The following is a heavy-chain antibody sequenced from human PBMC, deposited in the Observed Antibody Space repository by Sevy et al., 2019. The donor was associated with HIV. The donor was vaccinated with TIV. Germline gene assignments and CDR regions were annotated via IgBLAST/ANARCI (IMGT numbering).Heavy chain of an antibody. D-gene: IGHD2-2*01. Sequence: GGSLRLSCAASGFNINTYWMNWVRQAPGKGLEWVANIKYDGSEIYYVDSVRGRFTISKDNARNLVYLQMNSLRAEDTALYYCVRAIVIEGSFWGQGTLVNVSS. CDR1: GFNINTYW. CDR2: IKYDGSEI. CDR3: VRAIVIEGSF. J-gene: IGHJ4*02. V-gene: IGHV3-7*01.